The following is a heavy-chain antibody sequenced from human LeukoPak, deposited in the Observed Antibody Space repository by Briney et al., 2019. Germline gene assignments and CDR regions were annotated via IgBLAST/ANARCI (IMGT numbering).Heavy chain of an antibody. D-gene: IGHD4-17*01. Sequence: PGGSLRLCCAASGLTFNNYSMNWVRQAPGKGLEWISFITSSSSHIYYADSVKGRFTISRDNAKNSLYLQMNSLRVEDTAVYYCARGSPYGDYAFDIWGQGTMVTVSS. CDR2: ITSSSSHI. CDR1: GLTFNNYS. CDR3: ARGSPYGDYAFDI. J-gene: IGHJ3*02. V-gene: IGHV3-21*05.